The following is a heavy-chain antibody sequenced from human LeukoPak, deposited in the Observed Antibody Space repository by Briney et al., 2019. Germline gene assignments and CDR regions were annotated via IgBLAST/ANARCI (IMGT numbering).Heavy chain of an antibody. CDR3: ASRPPVSGYVVS. D-gene: IGHD5-12*01. J-gene: IGHJ4*02. CDR2: MYYAGST. Sequence: SETLSLTCNVSGGSISTTSYYWGWIRQSPGKGLEWIASMYYAGSTYHNPSLKSRVTISIDTSKNQVSMNLTSVTAADTAVCYCASRPPVSGYVVSWGQGTLVTVSS. CDR1: GGSISTTSYY. V-gene: IGHV4-39*01.